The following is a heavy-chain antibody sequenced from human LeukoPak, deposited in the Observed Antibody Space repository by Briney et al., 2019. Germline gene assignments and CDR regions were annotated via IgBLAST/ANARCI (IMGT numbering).Heavy chain of an antibody. CDR2: ISSSGNPI. CDR3: ASFRSCNAGSCEDY. J-gene: IGHJ4*02. V-gene: IGHV3-48*03. Sequence: PGGSLRLSCAASGFTFSSYEINWVREAAGQGLEWFSYISSSGNPIYHADSVKGRFNISRDNDKNSLYLQMNSLRAEDTSVYYCASFRSCNAGSCEDYWGQGTLVTVSS. CDR1: GFTFSSYE. D-gene: IGHD2-15*01.